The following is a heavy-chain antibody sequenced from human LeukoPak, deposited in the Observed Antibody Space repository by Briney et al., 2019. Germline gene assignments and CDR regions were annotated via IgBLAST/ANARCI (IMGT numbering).Heavy chain of an antibody. D-gene: IGHD2-2*02. CDR3: ARTLVVPAAILGWFDP. CDR1: GGSFSGYY. Sequence: TSETLSLTCAVYGGSFSGYYWSWIRQHPGKGLEWIGYIYYSGSTYYNPSLKSRVTISVDTSKNQFSLKLSSVTAADTAVYYYARTLVVPAAILGWFDPWGQGTLVTVSS. V-gene: IGHV4-31*11. J-gene: IGHJ5*02. CDR2: IYYSGST.